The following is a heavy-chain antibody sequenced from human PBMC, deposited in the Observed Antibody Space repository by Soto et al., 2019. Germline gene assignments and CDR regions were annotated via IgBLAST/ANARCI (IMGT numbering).Heavy chain of an antibody. J-gene: IGHJ4*02. Sequence: TWGSLRLSCAASGFAFSSYAMSWFRQSPGKWLEWVSAISGSGGSTYYADSVKGRFTISRDNSKNTLYLQMNSLRAEDTAVYYCAKGDYYDSSGNGSPGFDYWGQGTLVTVSS. CDR1: GFAFSSYA. V-gene: IGHV3-23*01. D-gene: IGHD3-22*01. CDR3: AKGDYYDSSGNGSPGFDY. CDR2: ISGSGGST.